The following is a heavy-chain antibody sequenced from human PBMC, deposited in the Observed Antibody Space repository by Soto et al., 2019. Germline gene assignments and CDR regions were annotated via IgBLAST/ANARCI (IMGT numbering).Heavy chain of an antibody. V-gene: IGHV3-30*18. D-gene: IGHD2-15*01. CDR3: AKDPGLCSGDGCETDRFYLEF. CDR2: ISYDGNRQ. Sequence: QVHLVESGGGVVQPGRSLRLSCAASGFSFSSYAMHWVRQAPGKGLEWVTVISYDGNRQYYTDSVKGRFTTSRDNSKNTLYLQLNSLRPEDTAVYYCAKDPGLCSGDGCETDRFYLEFWGQGTLVTVSS. CDR1: GFSFSSYA. J-gene: IGHJ4*02.